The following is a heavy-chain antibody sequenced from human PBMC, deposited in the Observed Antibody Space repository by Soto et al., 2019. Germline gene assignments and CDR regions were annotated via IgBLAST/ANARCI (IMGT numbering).Heavy chain of an antibody. Sequence: QITLKESGPTLVKPTQTLTLTCTFSGFSLSTSGVGVGWIRQPPGKALEWLALIYWDDDKRYSPSLKSRLTNTKDTSKNQVVLTMPNMDPVDTATYYCAHSEIGVAAAGTFNVWGQGTLVPVSS. CDR2: IYWDDDK. D-gene: IGHD6-13*01. V-gene: IGHV2-5*02. CDR3: AHSEIGVAAAGTFNV. CDR1: GFSLSTSGVG. J-gene: IGHJ4*02.